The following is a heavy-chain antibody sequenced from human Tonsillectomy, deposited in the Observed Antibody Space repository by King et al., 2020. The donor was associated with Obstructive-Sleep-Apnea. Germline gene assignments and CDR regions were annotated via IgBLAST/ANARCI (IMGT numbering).Heavy chain of an antibody. CDR2: IYYSGTT. Sequence: VQLQESGPGLVNPSEPLSLNCTVSDGSISNYYWSWIRQPLGKGLEWIGYIYYSGTTNHNPSLESRVTMSVDTSNNQFSLRLTSVTAADTAVYYCARHMRWELPDFDYWGQGTLVTVAS. CDR1: DGSISNYY. D-gene: IGHD1-26*01. V-gene: IGHV4-59*08. J-gene: IGHJ4*02. CDR3: ARHMRWELPDFDY.